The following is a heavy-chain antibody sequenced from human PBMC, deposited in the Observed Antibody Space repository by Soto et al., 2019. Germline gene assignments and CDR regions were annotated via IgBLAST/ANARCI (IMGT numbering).Heavy chain of an antibody. CDR2: IHYTGNT. CDR3: ATMDHLLIRFGKWDY. V-gene: IGHV4-38-2*01. J-gene: IGHJ4*02. Sequence: PSETLSLTCAFSVCSVSSGYYWGWIREPPGKGLEWIGSIHYTGNTYYNLSLKSRVTISLDTSKNQFSLNLNSVTAADTAVYYCATMDHLLIRFGKWDYWGQGALVTVSP. CDR1: VCSVSSGYY. D-gene: IGHD3-10*01.